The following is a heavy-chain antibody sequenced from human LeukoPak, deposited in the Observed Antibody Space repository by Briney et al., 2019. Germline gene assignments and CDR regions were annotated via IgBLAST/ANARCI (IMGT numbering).Heavy chain of an antibody. V-gene: IGHV3-30*18. D-gene: IGHD3-10*01. J-gene: IGHJ4*02. CDR1: GFTFSSYG. CDR3: AKDGVVRGVGSSYYFDY. Sequence: GGSLRLSCAASGFTFSSYGMHWVRQAPGEGLEWVAVISYDGSNKYYADSVKGRFTISRDNSKNTLYLQMNSLRAEDTAVYYCAKDGVVRGVGSSYYFDYWGQGTLVTVSS. CDR2: ISYDGSNK.